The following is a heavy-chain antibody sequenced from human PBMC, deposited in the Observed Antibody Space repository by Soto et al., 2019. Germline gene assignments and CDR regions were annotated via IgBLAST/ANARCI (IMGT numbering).Heavy chain of an antibody. D-gene: IGHD2-21*02. CDR2: INPTGGST. CDR3: ARGCCTTATCFVGDF. V-gene: IGHV1-46*01. J-gene: IGHJ4*02. CDR1: GYTFTSNY. Sequence: QVHLVQSGAEVKKPGASVKISCTSSGYTFTSNYLHWVRQAPGQGLEWMGMINPTGGSTNYAQMVRGRVTMTMDTSSSTVYMELSDLRSEDTAMYYCARGCCTTATCFVGDFWGQGTLVTVSS.